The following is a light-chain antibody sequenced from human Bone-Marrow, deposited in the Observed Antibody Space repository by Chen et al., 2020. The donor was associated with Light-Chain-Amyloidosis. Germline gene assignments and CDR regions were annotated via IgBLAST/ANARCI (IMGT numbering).Light chain of an antibody. Sequence: QSVLTQPPSVSGAPGQRVTISCTGSSSNIGAEYDVHWYQQLPGAAPQLLIFRNTNRPSGGPDRFSGFKSGTSASLVITGLQAEDEAYYYCQSYDSSLSAWVFGGGTKLTVL. V-gene: IGLV1-40*01. J-gene: IGLJ3*02. CDR2: RNT. CDR3: QSYDSSLSAWV. CDR1: SSNIGAEYD.